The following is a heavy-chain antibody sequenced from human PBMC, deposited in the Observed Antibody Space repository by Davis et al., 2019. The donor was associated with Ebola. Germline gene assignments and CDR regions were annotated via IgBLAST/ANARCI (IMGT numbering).Heavy chain of an antibody. CDR2: IIPIFGTA. CDR1: GYTFTSYG. CDR3: ARQGKWELPDY. D-gene: IGHD1-26*01. V-gene: IGHV1-69*13. J-gene: IGHJ4*02. Sequence: AASVKVSCKASGYTFTSYGISWVRQAPGQGLEWMGGIIPIFGTANYAQKFQGRVTITADESTSTAYMELSSLRSEDTAVYYCARQGKWELPDYWGQGTLVTVSS.